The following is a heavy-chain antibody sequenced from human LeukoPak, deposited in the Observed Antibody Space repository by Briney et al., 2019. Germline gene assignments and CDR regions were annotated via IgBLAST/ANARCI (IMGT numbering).Heavy chain of an antibody. CDR2: IWYDGSNK. D-gene: IGHD6-19*01. J-gene: IGHJ4*02. CDR1: GFTFSSYE. Sequence: GGSLRLSCAASGFTFSSYEMNWVRQAPGKGLEWVAVIWYDGSNKYYADSVKGRFTISRDNSKNTLYLQMNSLRAEDTAVYYCARDGTGSNSGWYIHWGQGALVTVSS. CDR3: ARDGTGSNSGWYIH. V-gene: IGHV3-33*08.